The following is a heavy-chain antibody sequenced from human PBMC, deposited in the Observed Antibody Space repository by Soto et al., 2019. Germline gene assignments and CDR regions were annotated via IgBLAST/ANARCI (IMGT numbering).Heavy chain of an antibody. CDR2: HSRST. Sequence: QVQLQESGPGLVKPSETLSLTCTVSGGSISSSYWSWLRQPPGKGLEWIGHSRSTNYNPSLESRVTISVDTSKNQFSLNLSSVTAADTAVYFCARLSLYDCSSASCYLYYYYMDVWGEGTTVIVSS. J-gene: IGHJ6*03. D-gene: IGHD2-2*01. CDR1: GGSISSSY. CDR3: ARLSLYDCSSASCYLYYYYMDV. V-gene: IGHV4-59*08.